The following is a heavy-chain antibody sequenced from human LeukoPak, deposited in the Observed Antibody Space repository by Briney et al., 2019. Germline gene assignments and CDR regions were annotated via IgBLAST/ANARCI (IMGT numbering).Heavy chain of an antibody. CDR2: IIPIFGTA. Sequence: ASVKVSCKASGGTFSSYAMSWVRQAPGQGLEWMGWIIPIFGTANYAQKFQGRVTITADKSTSTAYMELSSLRSEDTAVYYCASRFTVFGVVYDYYHYMDVWSKGTTVTVSS. CDR1: GGTFSSYA. CDR3: ASRFTVFGVVYDYYHYMDV. J-gene: IGHJ6*03. V-gene: IGHV1-69*06. D-gene: IGHD3-3*01.